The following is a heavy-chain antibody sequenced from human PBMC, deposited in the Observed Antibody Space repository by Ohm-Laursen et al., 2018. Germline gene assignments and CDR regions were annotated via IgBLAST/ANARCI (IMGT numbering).Heavy chain of an antibody. CDR2: ISISGSDI. CDR1: GITFSDSY. V-gene: IGHV3-11*01. J-gene: IGHJ5*02. D-gene: IGHD3-22*01. CDR3: AREQEDYYDSSGPNWFDP. Sequence: SLRLSCAASGITFSDSYMSWIRQAPGKGLEWVSYISISGSDIYYADSVKGRCTISRDNAKNSLYLQMNSLRAEDTAVYYCAREQEDYYDSSGPNWFDPWGQGTLVTVSP.